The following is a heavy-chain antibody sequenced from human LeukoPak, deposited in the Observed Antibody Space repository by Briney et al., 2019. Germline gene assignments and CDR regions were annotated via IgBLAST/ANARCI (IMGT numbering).Heavy chain of an antibody. Sequence: PSQTLSLTCTVSGGSISSVDYYWSWIRQPPGKGLEWIGYIYYNGSTYYNPSHKSRVTISVDTSKNQFSLKLSSVTAADTAVYYCARCIAVAGYNWFDPWGQGTLVTVSS. CDR2: IYYNGST. CDR1: GGSISSVDYY. D-gene: IGHD6-19*01. J-gene: IGHJ5*02. CDR3: ARCIAVAGYNWFDP. V-gene: IGHV4-30-4*01.